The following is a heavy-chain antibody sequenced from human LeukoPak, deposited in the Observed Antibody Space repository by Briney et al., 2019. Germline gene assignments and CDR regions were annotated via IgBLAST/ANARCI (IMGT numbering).Heavy chain of an antibody. CDR3: ARSGIIAIFGVVKKYMDV. J-gene: IGHJ6*03. V-gene: IGHV4-39*02. D-gene: IGHD3-3*01. CDR2: TSYSGST. Sequence: PSETLSLTCTVSDGSINNTNFYWGWIRQPPGKGLEWIGTTSYSGSTFYNSSLKSRVTISADTSKNHFSLKLTSVTAADTAVYYCARSGIIAIFGVVKKYMDVWGKGTTVSVSS. CDR1: DGSINNTNFY.